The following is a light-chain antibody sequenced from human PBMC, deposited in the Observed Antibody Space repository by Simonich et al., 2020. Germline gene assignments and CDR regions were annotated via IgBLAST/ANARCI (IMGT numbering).Light chain of an antibody. CDR3: AAWDDSLSGWV. CDR1: SSNIVSNY. Sequence: QSVLTQPPSASGTPGQRVTISCSGSSSNIVSNYVYWYQQLPGTAPKLIIYRNNQRPSGVPDRFSGSKSGTSASLAISGLRSEDEADYYCAAWDDSLSGWVFGGGTKLTVL. V-gene: IGLV1-47*01. J-gene: IGLJ3*02. CDR2: RNN.